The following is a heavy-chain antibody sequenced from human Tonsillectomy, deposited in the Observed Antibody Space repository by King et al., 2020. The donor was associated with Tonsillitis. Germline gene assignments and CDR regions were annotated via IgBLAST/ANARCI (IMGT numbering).Heavy chain of an antibody. CDR1: GFSLSTSAMR. J-gene: IGHJ4*02. V-gene: IGHV2-70*04. D-gene: IGHD4-11*01. CDR3: ARTNYSPYYFDY. Sequence: VTLKESGPALVKPTQTLTLTCTSSGFSLSTSAMRVTWIRQPPGKALEWLARIDWDDDKFYSPSLKTRLTISKDTSKNQVVLTMTNMDPVDTATYYCARTNYSPYYFDYWGQGTLVTVSS. CDR2: IDWDDDK.